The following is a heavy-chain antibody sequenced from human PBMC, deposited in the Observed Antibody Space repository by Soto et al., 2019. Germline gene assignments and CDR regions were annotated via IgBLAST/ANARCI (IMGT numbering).Heavy chain of an antibody. J-gene: IGHJ4*02. D-gene: IGHD6-6*01. V-gene: IGHV4-31*03. Sequence: QVQLQESGPGLVKPSQTLSLTCTVSGGSISSGGYYWSWIRRHPGKGLEWIGYIYYSGSTYYNPSLKIRVTISVDTSKSQFSLKLSSVTAADTAVYHCARGAMGYSCSLYYFDYWGQGTLVTVSS. CDR3: ARGAMGYSCSLYYFDY. CDR2: IYYSGST. CDR1: GGSISSGGYY.